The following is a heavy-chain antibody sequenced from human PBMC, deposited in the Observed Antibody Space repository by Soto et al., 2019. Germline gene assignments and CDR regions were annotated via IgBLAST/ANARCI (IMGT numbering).Heavy chain of an antibody. Sequence: GGSLRLSCAVSGFTFSNYAMSWVRQPPGKGLEWVAAIINDGVTTYYADSVKGRFTISRDNSKNTMDLQMNSLRAEDTALYYCARDPGYSYGNTWGQGTLVPVSS. CDR3: ARDPGYSYGNT. J-gene: IGHJ5*02. V-gene: IGHV3-23*01. CDR1: GFTFSNYA. CDR2: IINDGVTT. D-gene: IGHD5-18*01.